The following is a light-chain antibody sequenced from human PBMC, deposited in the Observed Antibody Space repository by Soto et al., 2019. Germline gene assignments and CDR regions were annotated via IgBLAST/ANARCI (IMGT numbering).Light chain of an antibody. CDR3: GTWDSSLSAVV. V-gene: IGLV1-51*01. J-gene: IGLJ2*01. CDR1: TSNIGNNY. Sequence: QSVLTQPTSVSASPGQKVTISCSGSTSNIGNNYVSWYQQLPGTAPKLLIYDNNKRPSGIPDRFSGSKLGTSATLGITGLQTGDEADYYCGTWDSSLSAVVFGGGTKLTVL. CDR2: DNN.